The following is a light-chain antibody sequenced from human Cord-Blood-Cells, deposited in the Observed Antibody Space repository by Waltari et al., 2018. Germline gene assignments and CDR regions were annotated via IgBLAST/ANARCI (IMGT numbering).Light chain of an antibody. CDR3: QQYYSTPLT. Sequence: DTVMTQSPDSLAVYLGARATIYCKSSQSVLYSSNNKNYLAWYQQKPGQPPKLLIYWASTRESGVPDRFSGSGSGTDFTLTISSLQAEDVAVYYCQQYYSTPLTFGQGTKLEIK. CDR2: WAS. J-gene: IGKJ2*01. CDR1: QSVLYSSNNKNY. V-gene: IGKV4-1*01.